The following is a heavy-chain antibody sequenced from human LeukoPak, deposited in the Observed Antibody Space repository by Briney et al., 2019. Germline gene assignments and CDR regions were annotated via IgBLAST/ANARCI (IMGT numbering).Heavy chain of an antibody. Sequence: ASVKVSCKASGYTFTSYYMHWVQQAPGQGLEWMGIINPSGGSTSYAQKFQGRATMTRDMSTSTVYMELSSLRSEDTAAYYCARGSAAAGLVVDYWGQGTLVTVSS. CDR2: INPSGGST. J-gene: IGHJ4*02. CDR1: GYTFTSYY. V-gene: IGHV1-46*01. D-gene: IGHD6-13*01. CDR3: ARGSAAAGLVVDY.